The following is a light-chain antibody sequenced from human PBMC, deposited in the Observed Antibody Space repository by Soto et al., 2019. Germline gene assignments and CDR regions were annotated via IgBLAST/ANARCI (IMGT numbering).Light chain of an antibody. J-gene: IGKJ1*01. Sequence: EIVMTQSPGTLSLSPGESATLSCRASQSVSTNLAWYQQIPGQAPRLLIYGASTRATGIPARFSGSGSGTEFTLAISSLQSEDFAVYYCQHYNDWPQTFGLGTKLEIK. CDR1: QSVSTN. V-gene: IGKV3-15*01. CDR2: GAS. CDR3: QHYNDWPQT.